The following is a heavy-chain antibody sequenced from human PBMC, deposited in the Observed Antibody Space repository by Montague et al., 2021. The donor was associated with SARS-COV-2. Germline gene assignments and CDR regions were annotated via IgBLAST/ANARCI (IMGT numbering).Heavy chain of an antibody. CDR3: TSGREGNYNVMDV. CDR1: GDSVTSYSAT. D-gene: IGHD1-1*01. Sequence: CAISGDSVTSYSATGKGGRQSRPQGLEWLGWTYYRSKWYNDYAVSVRGRVTINPDTSKNQFSLQLNSVTPEDTAIYYCTSGREGNYNVMDVWGQGTTVTVSS. CDR2: TYYRSKWYN. J-gene: IGHJ6*02. V-gene: IGHV6-1*01.